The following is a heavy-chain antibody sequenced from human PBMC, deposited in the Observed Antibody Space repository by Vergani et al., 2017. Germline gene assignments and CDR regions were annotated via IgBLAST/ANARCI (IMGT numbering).Heavy chain of an antibody. D-gene: IGHD3-10*01. Sequence: EVQLLESGGGLVQPGGSLRLSCAASGFTFSSYAMSWVRQAPGKGLEWVSSISSSSSYIYYADSVKGRFTISRDNAKNSLYLQMNSLRAEDTAVYYCARDGYGARGGYFDYWGQGTLVTVSS. V-gene: IGHV3-21*01. J-gene: IGHJ4*02. CDR3: ARDGYGARGGYFDY. CDR1: GFTFSSYA. CDR2: ISSSSSYI.